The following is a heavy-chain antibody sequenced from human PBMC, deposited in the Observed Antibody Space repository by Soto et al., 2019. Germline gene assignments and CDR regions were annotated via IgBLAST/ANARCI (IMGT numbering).Heavy chain of an antibody. J-gene: IGHJ6*02. Sequence: PSETLSLTCAVSGGSISSSNWWSWVRQPPGKGLEWIGEIYHSGSTNYNPSLKSRVTISVDKSKNQFSLKLSSVTAADTAVYYCARRGGRAMVRGVVYYYGMDVWGQGTTVTVS. CDR1: GGSISSSNW. CDR3: ARRGGRAMVRGVVYYYGMDV. D-gene: IGHD3-10*01. CDR2: IYHSGST. V-gene: IGHV4-4*02.